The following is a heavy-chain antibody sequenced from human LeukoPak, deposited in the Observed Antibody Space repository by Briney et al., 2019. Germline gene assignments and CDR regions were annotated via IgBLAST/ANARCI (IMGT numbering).Heavy chain of an antibody. CDR1: GYTFTDYY. V-gene: IGHV1-2*02. CDR3: ARDLSNAGSGSYQPVDY. CDR2: INPNSGGT. D-gene: IGHD3-10*01. J-gene: IGHJ4*02. Sequence: ASVKVSCKASGYTFTDYYMHWVRQAPGQGLEWMGWINPNSGGTNYAQKFQGRVTMTRDTSISTAYMELSRLRSDDTAVYYCARDLSNAGSGSYQPVDYWGQGTLVTVSS.